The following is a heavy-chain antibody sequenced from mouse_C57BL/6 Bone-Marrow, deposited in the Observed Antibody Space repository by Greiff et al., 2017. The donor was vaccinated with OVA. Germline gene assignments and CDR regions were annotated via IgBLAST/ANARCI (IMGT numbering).Heavy chain of an antibody. Sequence: EVHLVESGGDLVKPGGSLKLSCAASGFTFSSYGMSWVRQTPDKRLEWVATISSGGSYTYYPDSVKGRFTISRDNAKNTLYLQMSSLKSEDTAMYYCARPHDGYYWYFDVWGTGTTVTVSS. CDR1: GFTFSSYG. CDR3: ARPHDGYYWYFDV. J-gene: IGHJ1*03. CDR2: ISSGGSYT. D-gene: IGHD2-3*01. V-gene: IGHV5-6*01.